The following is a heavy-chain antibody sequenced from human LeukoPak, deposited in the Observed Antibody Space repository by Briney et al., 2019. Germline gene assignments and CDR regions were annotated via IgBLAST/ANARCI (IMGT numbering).Heavy chain of an antibody. CDR1: GGSISSSSYY. CDR3: ARGGSISSWYY. Sequence: SETLSLTCTVSGGSISSSSYYWGWIRQPPGKGLEWIGEINHSGSTNYNPSLKSRVTISVDTSKNQFSLKLSSVTAADTAVYYCARGGSISSWYYWGQGTLVTVSS. D-gene: IGHD6-13*01. CDR2: INHSGST. V-gene: IGHV4-39*07. J-gene: IGHJ4*02.